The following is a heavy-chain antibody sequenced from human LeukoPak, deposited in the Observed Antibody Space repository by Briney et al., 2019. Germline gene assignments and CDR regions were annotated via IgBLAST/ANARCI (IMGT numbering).Heavy chain of an antibody. CDR1: RFTFSDYY. CDR2: ISSSGSPV. J-gene: IGHJ4*02. D-gene: IGHD3-22*01. CDR3: AKEPSHSSGYWDS. V-gene: IGHV3-11*01. Sequence: GGSLRLSCAASRFTFSDYYMSWIRQAPGKGLEWVSSISSSGSPVYYADSVKGRFTISRDNAKNSLYLQMNSLRAEDTALYYCAKEPSHSSGYWDSWGQGTLVTVSS.